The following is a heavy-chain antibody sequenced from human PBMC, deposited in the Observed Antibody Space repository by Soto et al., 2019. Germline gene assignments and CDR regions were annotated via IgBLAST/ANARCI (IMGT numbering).Heavy chain of an antibody. J-gene: IGHJ4*02. CDR3: AKAPDYDSTGYYYDA. V-gene: IGHV3-23*01. Sequence: WGSLRLSCVASGFIFRNYVMTWFRQVPGKGLEWVSAISGSGNNIYYADSVKGRFTISRDNSKNTVFLQMNSLRGEDTALYYCAKAPDYDSTGYYYDAWGQGTLVNVSS. CDR2: ISGSGNNI. CDR1: GFIFRNYV. D-gene: IGHD3-22*01.